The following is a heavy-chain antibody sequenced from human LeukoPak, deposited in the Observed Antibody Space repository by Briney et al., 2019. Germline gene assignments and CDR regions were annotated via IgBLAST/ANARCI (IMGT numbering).Heavy chain of an antibody. CDR2: ISSSSSYI. CDR3: ARDPAGYCSGGSCYGET. D-gene: IGHD2-15*01. Sequence: PGGSLRLSCAASGFTFSSYSMNWVRQAPGKGLEWVSSISSSSSYIYYADSVKGRFTISRDNAKNSLYLQMNSLRAEDTAVYYCARDPAGYCSGGSCYGETWGQGTLVTVSS. CDR1: GFTFSSYS. J-gene: IGHJ4*02. V-gene: IGHV3-21*01.